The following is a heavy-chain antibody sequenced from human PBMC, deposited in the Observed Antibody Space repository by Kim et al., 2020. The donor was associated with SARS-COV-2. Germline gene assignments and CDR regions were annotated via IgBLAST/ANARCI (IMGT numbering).Heavy chain of an antibody. J-gene: IGHJ4*02. D-gene: IGHD1-26*01. CDR1: GFTFSSYE. V-gene: IGHV3-48*03. CDR2: ISSSGSTI. CDR3: AREGRWVGATTPNYDY. Sequence: GGSLRLSCAASGFTFSSYEMNWVRQAPGKGLEWVSYISSSGSTIYYADSVKGRFTISRDNAKNSLYLQMNSLRAEDTAVYYCAREGRWVGATTPNYDYWGQGTLVTVSS.